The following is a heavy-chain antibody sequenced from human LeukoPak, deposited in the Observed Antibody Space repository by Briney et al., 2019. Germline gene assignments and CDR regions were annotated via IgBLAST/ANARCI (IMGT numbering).Heavy chain of an antibody. CDR2: ISGSGGST. V-gene: IGHV3-23*01. D-gene: IGHD5-18*01. Sequence: GGSLRLSCAASGITFSASGMHWVRQAPGKGLEWVSAISGSGGSTYYADSVKGRFTISRDNSKNTLYLQMNSLRAEDTAVYYCARVGGYSYGYSNYWGQGTLVTVSS. CDR3: ARVGGYSYGYSNY. CDR1: GITFSASG. J-gene: IGHJ4*02.